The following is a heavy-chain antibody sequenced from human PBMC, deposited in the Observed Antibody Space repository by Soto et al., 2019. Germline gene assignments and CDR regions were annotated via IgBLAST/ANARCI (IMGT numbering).Heavy chain of an antibody. CDR2: IFYSGST. D-gene: IGHD3-10*02. Sequence: QVQLQESGPGLVKPSETLSLTCNVSGGSISSYYWSWIRQPPGKGLEWIGFIFYSGSTSYNPSLKSRVTISIYTSEYLFSLMLNYVTAAVTVVYYCASMIGDTHLSFDSWGQRTLVAVSS. CDR3: ASMIGDTHLSFDS. V-gene: IGHV4-59*01. CDR1: GGSISSYY. J-gene: IGHJ5*01.